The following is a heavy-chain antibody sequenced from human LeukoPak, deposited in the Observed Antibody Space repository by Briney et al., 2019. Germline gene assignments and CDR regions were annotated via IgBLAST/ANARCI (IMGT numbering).Heavy chain of an antibody. V-gene: IGHV4-61*02. J-gene: IGHJ4*02. CDR3: ARDRGYSYGYSYYFDY. CDR2: IYTSGST. Sequence: PSETLSLTCTVSGGSISSGSYYWRWIRQPAGKGLEWIGRIYTSGSTNYNPSLKSRVTITVDTSKNQFSLKLSSVTAADTAVYYCARDRGYSYGYSYYFDYWGQGTLVTVSS. D-gene: IGHD5-18*01. CDR1: GGSISSGSYY.